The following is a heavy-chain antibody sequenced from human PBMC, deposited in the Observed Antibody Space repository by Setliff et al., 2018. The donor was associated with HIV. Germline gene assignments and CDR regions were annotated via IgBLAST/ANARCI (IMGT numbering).Heavy chain of an antibody. CDR3: AVDRHAFDI. J-gene: IGHJ3*02. V-gene: IGHV7-4-1*02. D-gene: IGHD5-12*01. Sequence: ASVMVSCKASGYSFINYAINWLRQAPGRGLEWMGWIHTEQGFPMYAQGFTGRFVFSLDPSVNTAYLQINSLTPDDGGVYYCAVDRHAFDIWGQGTVVTVSS. CDR2: IHTEQGFP. CDR1: GYSFINYA.